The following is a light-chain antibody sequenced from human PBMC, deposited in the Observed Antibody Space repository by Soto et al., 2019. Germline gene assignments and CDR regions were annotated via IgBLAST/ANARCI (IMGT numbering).Light chain of an antibody. Sequence: DIQLTQSPSFLSASVGDRVTITCRASQGISSYLAWYQQKPGKAPKLLIYAASTLQSVVPSRFSGSGSGTDFTLTISSLQPEDFATDYCQQLNSYPLTFGPGTKVDIK. CDR1: QGISSY. CDR2: AAS. V-gene: IGKV1-9*01. J-gene: IGKJ3*01. CDR3: QQLNSYPLT.